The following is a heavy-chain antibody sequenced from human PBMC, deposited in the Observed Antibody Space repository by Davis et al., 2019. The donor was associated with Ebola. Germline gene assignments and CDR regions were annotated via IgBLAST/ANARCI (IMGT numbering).Heavy chain of an antibody. J-gene: IGHJ4*02. V-gene: IGHV3-23*01. D-gene: IGHD3-16*01. CDR3: AKGSGRDYVWGRIPDY. Sequence: PGGSLRLSCAASEFTFSNYAMSWVRQAPGKGLEWVSGINNSGDKTYDLDSVKGRFTISRDNSKNTLYLQMDSLRAEDTAVYYCAKGSGRDYVWGRIPDYWGQGTLVTVSS. CDR1: EFTFSNYA. CDR2: INNSGDKT.